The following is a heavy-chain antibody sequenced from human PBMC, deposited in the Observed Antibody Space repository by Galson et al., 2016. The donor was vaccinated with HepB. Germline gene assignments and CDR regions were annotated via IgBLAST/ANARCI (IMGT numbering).Heavy chain of an antibody. D-gene: IGHD6-13*01. CDR2: IYSRGSA. Sequence: SLRLSCAGSGFTVSRDYMSWVRQAPGKGLEWDSVIYSRGSAYYADSVKGRFTISRDNSKNTLYLQMNSLKAEDTAVYYCARDWGSSWCLHWGQGTLVTVSS. V-gene: IGHV3-66*01. CDR3: ARDWGSSWCLH. J-gene: IGHJ4*02. CDR1: GFTVSRDY.